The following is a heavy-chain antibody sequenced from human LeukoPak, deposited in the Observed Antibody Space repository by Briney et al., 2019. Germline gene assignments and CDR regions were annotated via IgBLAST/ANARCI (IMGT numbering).Heavy chain of an antibody. CDR3: ARERNYCRSTSCSPYFDY. CDR2: ISSSSTI. V-gene: IGHV3-48*04. D-gene: IGHD2-2*01. Sequence: GGSLRLSCAASGFTFSSYSMNWVRQAPGKGLEWVSYISSSSTIYYADSVKGRFTISRDNAKNSLYLQMNSLRAEDTAVYYCARERNYCRSTSCSPYFDYWGQGTLVTVSS. CDR1: GFTFSSYS. J-gene: IGHJ4*02.